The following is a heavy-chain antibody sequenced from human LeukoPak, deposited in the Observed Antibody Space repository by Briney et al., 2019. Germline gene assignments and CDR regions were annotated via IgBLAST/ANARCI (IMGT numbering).Heavy chain of an antibody. D-gene: IGHD1-26*01. CDR3: AKRGAEVGATVAPGDY. Sequence: PSETLSLTCAVYGGSFGGYYWSWVRQAPGKGLEWVSAISGSGGSTYYADSVKGRFTISGDNSKNTLYLQMNSLRAEDTAVYYCAKRGAEVGATVAPGDYWGQGTLVTVSS. CDR2: ISGSGGST. V-gene: IGHV3-23*01. J-gene: IGHJ4*02. CDR1: GGSFGGYY.